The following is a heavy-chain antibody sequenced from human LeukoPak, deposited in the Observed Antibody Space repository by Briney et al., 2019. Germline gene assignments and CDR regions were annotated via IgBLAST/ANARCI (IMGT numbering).Heavy chain of an antibody. CDR1: GGSFSGYY. CDR2: INHSGST. V-gene: IGHV4-34*01. J-gene: IGHJ4*02. Sequence: SETLSLTCAVYGGSFSGYYWSWIRQPPGKGLEWIGEINHSGSTNYNPSLKSRVTISVDTSKNQFSLKLSSVTAADTAVYYCARVPVSSYGRSNFDYWGQGTPVTVSS. D-gene: IGHD5-18*01. CDR3: ARVPVSSYGRSNFDY.